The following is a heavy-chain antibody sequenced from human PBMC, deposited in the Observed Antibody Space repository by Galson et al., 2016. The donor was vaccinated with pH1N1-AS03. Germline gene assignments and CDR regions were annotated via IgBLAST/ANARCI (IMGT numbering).Heavy chain of an antibody. D-gene: IGHD3-3*01. V-gene: IGHV3-33*01. CDR2: IWHDGSEK. CDR3: ARVYWSVPTPGTYGAFDI. Sequence: SLRLSCAASGFTFSSHGLHWVRQTPGKGLEWVAVIWHDGSEKYYADSVKGRFTISRDNSKNTLYLQMNSLRAADTAVYYCARVYWSVPTPGTYGAFDIWGQGTTVTVSS. J-gene: IGHJ3*02. CDR1: GFTFSSHG.